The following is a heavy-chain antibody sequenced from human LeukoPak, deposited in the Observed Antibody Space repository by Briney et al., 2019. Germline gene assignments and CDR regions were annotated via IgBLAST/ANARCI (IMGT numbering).Heavy chain of an antibody. V-gene: IGHV4-4*07. CDR2: IFTSGIT. J-gene: IGHJ4*02. CDR1: GGSVSTFY. CDR3: ARVGPDTAAFDY. Sequence: SETLSLTCTVSGGSVSTFYWIWIRQPAGKGLEWIGRIFTSGITNYNPSLKNRVTMSVDTSKNQLSLKLSSVTAADTAVYYCARVGPDTAAFDYWGQGTLVTVSP. D-gene: IGHD3-16*01.